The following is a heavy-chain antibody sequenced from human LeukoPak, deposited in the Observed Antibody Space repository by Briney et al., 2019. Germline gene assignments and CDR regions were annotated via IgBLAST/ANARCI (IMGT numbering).Heavy chain of an antibody. CDR2: ISYSGTT. CDR3: ARSALVRGVST. CDR1: GDSMSDFH. J-gene: IGHJ5*02. V-gene: IGHV4-59*01. D-gene: IGHD3-10*01. Sequence: SETLSLTCTVSGDSMSDFHWTWIRQPPGKELEWIGSISYSGTTDYNPSLKGRVTMSVDTSKKQYFLKLNSVTAADTAVFYCARSALVRGVSTWGQGTLVTVSS.